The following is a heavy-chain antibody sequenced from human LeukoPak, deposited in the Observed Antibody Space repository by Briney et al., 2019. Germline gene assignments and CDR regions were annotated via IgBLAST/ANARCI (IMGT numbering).Heavy chain of an antibody. CDR3: SRGGGAAYD. CDR1: GFTFGDSA. J-gene: IGHJ4*02. D-gene: IGHD6-13*01. CDR2: IRSKSYGVTA. Sequence: GGSLRLSCTASGFTFGDSAMSWFRQAPGKGPEWVAFIRSKSYGVTAEYAGSVRGRFTISRDDSKNVIYLQMDSPETEDTAVYYCSRGGGAAYDWGQGTRVTVSS. V-gene: IGHV3-49*03.